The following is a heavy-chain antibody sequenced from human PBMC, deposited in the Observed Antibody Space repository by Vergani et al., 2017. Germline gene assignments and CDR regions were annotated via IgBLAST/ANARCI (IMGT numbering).Heavy chain of an antibody. CDR3: ARGVLNPNYYDIAYYFDY. CDR2: IYYSGST. D-gene: IGHD3-9*01. J-gene: IGHJ4*02. CDR1: GGSISSGTYY. Sequence: QVQLQESCPGLVKPSQTLSLTCTVSGGSISSGTYYWSWIRQHPGKGLEWIGYIYYSGSTYYNPSLKSRITISVDTSKNQFSLKLSSVTAADTAVYYCARGVLNPNYYDIAYYFDYWGQGTLVTVSS. V-gene: IGHV4-31*03.